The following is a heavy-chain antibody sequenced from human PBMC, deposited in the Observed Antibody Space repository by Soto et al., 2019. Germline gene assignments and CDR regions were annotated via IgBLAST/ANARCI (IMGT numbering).Heavy chain of an antibody. D-gene: IGHD7-27*01. V-gene: IGHV3-15*01. Sequence: GGSLRLSCAASVFTFSYVWMTWVRQAPGKGLEWVGRIKTKINGGTADYAAPVKGRFTISRDDSKTTLYLQMNSLKIEDTAVYYCTSTLGYWGQGTLVTVSS. CDR2: IKTKINGGTA. CDR3: TSTLGY. J-gene: IGHJ4*02. CDR1: VFTFSYVW.